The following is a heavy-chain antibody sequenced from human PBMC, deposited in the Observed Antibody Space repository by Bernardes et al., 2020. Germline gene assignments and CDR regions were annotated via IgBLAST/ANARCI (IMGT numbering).Heavy chain of an antibody. CDR1: GGSIRSGGYY. Sequence: SETLSLTCTVSGGSIRSGGYYWSWIRQHPGKGLEWIGYIYYSGSTYYNPSLKSRVTISVDTSKNQFSLKLSSVTAADTAVYYCARDPFHGDPPDYYYGMDVWGQGTTVTGSS. J-gene: IGHJ6*02. CDR2: IYYSGST. D-gene: IGHD4-17*01. V-gene: IGHV4-31*03. CDR3: ARDPFHGDPPDYYYGMDV.